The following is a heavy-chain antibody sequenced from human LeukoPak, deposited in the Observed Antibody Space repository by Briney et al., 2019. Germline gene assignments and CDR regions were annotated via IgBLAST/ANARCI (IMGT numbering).Heavy chain of an antibody. J-gene: IGHJ4*02. V-gene: IGHV5-51*01. CDR1: GYSVTNYW. Sequence: GESLKISCKGSGYSVTNYWIGWVRQMPGKGLEWMGIISPGDSDTRYSPSFQGQVTISADKSISTAYLQWSSLKASDTAMYYCASQGESYYDSSGYYGYWGQGTLVTVSS. CDR2: ISPGDSDT. CDR3: ASQGESYYDSSGYYGY. D-gene: IGHD3-22*01.